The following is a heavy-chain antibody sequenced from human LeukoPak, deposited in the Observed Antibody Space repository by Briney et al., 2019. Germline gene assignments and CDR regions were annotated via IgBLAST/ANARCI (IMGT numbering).Heavy chain of an antibody. D-gene: IGHD5-24*01. CDR3: ARGRKFRDGYNYHVY. V-gene: IGHV4-59*01. CDR2: IFYSGST. Sequence: SETLSLTCNVSGGSISTYYWSWIRQPPGKGLEWIGYIFYSGSTNYNPSLKSRVTISVDTSKNQFSLNLRSVTAADTAVYYCARGRKFRDGYNYHVYWGQGTLVTVSS. CDR1: GGSISTYY. J-gene: IGHJ4*02.